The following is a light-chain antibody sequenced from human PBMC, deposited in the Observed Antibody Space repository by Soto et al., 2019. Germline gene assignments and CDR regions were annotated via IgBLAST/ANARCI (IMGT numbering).Light chain of an antibody. J-gene: IGLJ3*02. V-gene: IGLV1-40*01. CDR1: SSNIGAGYD. CDR3: QSFDSSLSFSRV. CDR2: GNS. Sequence: QSVLTQPPSVSGAPGQRVTISCTGSSSNIGAGYDVHWYQQFPGTAPKVLIFGNSNRPSGVPDRFSGSKSGTSASLAITGLQAEDEAEYYCQSFDSSLSFSRVFGGGTKLTVL.